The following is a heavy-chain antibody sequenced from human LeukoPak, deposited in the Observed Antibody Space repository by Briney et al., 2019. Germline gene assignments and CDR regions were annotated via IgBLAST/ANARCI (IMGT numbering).Heavy chain of an antibody. CDR3: VGCSGGSCSDFDY. J-gene: IGHJ4*02. CDR2: ISPDGSST. Sequence: PGGSLRLSCAASGFTFSIYWIHWVRQVPGKGLVWVSRISPDGSSTNYADFVKGRFAISRDNAKNTVYLQMNSLRAEDTAVYYCVGCSGGSCSDFDYWGRGTLVTVSS. D-gene: IGHD2-15*01. CDR1: GFTFSIYW. V-gene: IGHV3-74*01.